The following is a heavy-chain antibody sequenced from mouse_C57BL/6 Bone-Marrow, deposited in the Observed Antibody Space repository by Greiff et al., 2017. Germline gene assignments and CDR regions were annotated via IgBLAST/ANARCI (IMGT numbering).Heavy chain of an antibody. CDR1: GYTFTSYD. Sequence: VQLQQSGPELVKPGASVKLSCKASGYTFTSYDINWVKQRPGQGLEWIGWIYPRDGSTKYNEKFKGKATLTVDTSSSTAYMELHSLTSEDSAVYFCARSLITTVVASYYYAMDYWGQGTSVTVSS. D-gene: IGHD1-1*01. CDR2: IYPRDGST. CDR3: ARSLITTVVASYYYAMDY. J-gene: IGHJ4*01. V-gene: IGHV1-85*01.